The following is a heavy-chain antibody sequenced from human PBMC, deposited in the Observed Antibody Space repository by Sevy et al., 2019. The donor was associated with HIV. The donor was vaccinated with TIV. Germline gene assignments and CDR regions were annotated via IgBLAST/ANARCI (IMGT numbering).Heavy chain of an antibody. CDR1: GYTLTKLA. Sequence: ASVKVFCKVSGYTLTKLAMHWVRQAPGKGLEWMGTFDPEDGETIYAQKFQGRVTMTEDTSIDTAYMELSSLRSEDTAVSYCAITKDYYDNSGSPFDYWGQGTLVTVSS. D-gene: IGHD3-22*01. J-gene: IGHJ4*02. CDR3: AITKDYYDNSGSPFDY. V-gene: IGHV1-24*01. CDR2: FDPEDGET.